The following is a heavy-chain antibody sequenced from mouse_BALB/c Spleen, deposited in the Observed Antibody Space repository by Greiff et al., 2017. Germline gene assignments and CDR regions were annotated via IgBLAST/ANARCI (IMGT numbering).Heavy chain of an antibody. CDR1: GFNIKDTY. V-gene: IGHV14-3*02. CDR2: IDPANGNT. Sequence: EVKLMESGAELVKPGASVKLSCTASGFNIKDTYMHWVKQRPEQGLEWIGRIDPANGNTKYDPKFQGKATITADTSSNTAYLQLSSLTSEDTAVYYCARDWDGYFDVWGAGTTVTVSS. J-gene: IGHJ1*01. D-gene: IGHD4-1*01. CDR3: ARDWDGYFDV.